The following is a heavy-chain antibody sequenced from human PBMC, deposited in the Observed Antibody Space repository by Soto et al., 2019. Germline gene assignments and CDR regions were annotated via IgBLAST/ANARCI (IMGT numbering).Heavy chain of an antibody. CDR3: ARSPWYSSSWYAPFDY. Sequence: PSETLSLTCTVSGGSISSGGYYWYWIRQHPGKGLEWIGYIYYSGTTYYNPSLKSRVTISVDTSKNQFSLKLSSVTAADTAVYYCARSPWYSSSWYAPFDYWGQGILVTVSS. J-gene: IGHJ4*02. CDR2: IYYSGTT. V-gene: IGHV4-31*03. D-gene: IGHD6-13*01. CDR1: GGSISSGGYY.